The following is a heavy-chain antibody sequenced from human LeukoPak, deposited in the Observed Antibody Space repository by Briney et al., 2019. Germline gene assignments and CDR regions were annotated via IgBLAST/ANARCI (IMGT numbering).Heavy chain of an antibody. Sequence: GRSLRHSCAASGFTFSSYAMHWVRQAPGKGLEWVAVISYDGSNKYYADSVKGRFTISRDNSKNTLYLQMNSLRAEDTAVYYCARGQYSSSWAGDYWGQGTLVTVSS. V-gene: IGHV3-30-3*01. CDR2: ISYDGSNK. J-gene: IGHJ4*02. D-gene: IGHD6-13*01. CDR1: GFTFSSYA. CDR3: ARGQYSSSWAGDY.